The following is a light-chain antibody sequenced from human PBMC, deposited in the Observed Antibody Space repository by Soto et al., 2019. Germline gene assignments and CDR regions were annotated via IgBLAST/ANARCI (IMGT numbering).Light chain of an antibody. V-gene: IGKV1-5*01. CDR1: QSVSGW. Sequence: IHMTQSPSTLSASFGDTVTVTFRASQSVSGWLAWYQQKPGKAPKLLIYGASSLESGVPSRFGGGGSGTEFTLTITSLQPDDFATYYCQQYNSYPWTFGQGTKVDIK. CDR3: QQYNSYPWT. CDR2: GAS. J-gene: IGKJ1*01.